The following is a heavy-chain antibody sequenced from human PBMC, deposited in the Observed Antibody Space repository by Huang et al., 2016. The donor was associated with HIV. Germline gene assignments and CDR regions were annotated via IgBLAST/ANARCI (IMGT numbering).Heavy chain of an antibody. D-gene: IGHD6-19*01. Sequence: QVRLQESGPGLVKPSETLSLSCTVSGDSVSSHYWGWIRHPPGKGLEWIGTVYESGTTNYNPRLKSGITISVEPSKNGFSLNITSVSAADTAMYFCVRDQGRLAVGGIDNWFDPWGQGALVTVSS. V-gene: IGHV4-59*02. CDR2: VYESGTT. J-gene: IGHJ5*02. CDR1: GDSVSSHY. CDR3: VRDQGRLAVGGIDNWFDP.